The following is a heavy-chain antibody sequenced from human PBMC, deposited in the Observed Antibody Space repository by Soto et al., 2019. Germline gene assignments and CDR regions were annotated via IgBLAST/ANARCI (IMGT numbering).Heavy chain of an antibody. CDR1: GFTFSSYG. D-gene: IGHD3-9*01. Sequence: GSLRLSCAASGFTFSSYGMHCVRQAPGKGLEWVAVIWYDGSNKYYADSVKGRFTISRDNSKNTLYLQMNSLRAEDTAVYYCARDGLYDILTGYYNGGMHVWGQGTTVTVSS. V-gene: IGHV3-33*01. CDR3: ARDGLYDILTGYYNGGMHV. CDR2: IWYDGSNK. J-gene: IGHJ6*02.